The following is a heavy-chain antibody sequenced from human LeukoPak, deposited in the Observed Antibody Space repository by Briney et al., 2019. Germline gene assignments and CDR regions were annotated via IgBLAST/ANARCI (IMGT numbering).Heavy chain of an antibody. D-gene: IGHD3-22*01. J-gene: IGHJ4*02. CDR2: IYYSGST. Sequence: SETLSLTCIVSGGSISSGDYYWSWIRQPPGKGLEWIGYIYYSGSTYYNPSLKSRVTISVDTSKNQFSLKLSSVTAADTAVYYCARASHDSYYDSSGYHGYYFNYWGQGTLVTVSS. CDR3: ARASHDSYYDSSGYHGYYFNY. V-gene: IGHV4-30-4*01. CDR1: GGSISSGDYY.